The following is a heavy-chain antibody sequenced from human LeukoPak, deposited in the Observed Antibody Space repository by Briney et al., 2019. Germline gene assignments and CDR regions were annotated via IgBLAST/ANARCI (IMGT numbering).Heavy chain of an antibody. Sequence: GRSLRLSCAASGFTFSSYAMHRVRQAPGKGLEWVAVISYDGSNKYYADSVKGRFTISRDNSKNTLYLQMNSLRAEDMAVYYCARGEIEYYYGSGSYFAFDIWGQGTMVTVSS. CDR3: ARGEIEYYYGSGSYFAFDI. J-gene: IGHJ3*02. CDR2: ISYDGSNK. D-gene: IGHD3-10*01. V-gene: IGHV3-30-3*01. CDR1: GFTFSSYA.